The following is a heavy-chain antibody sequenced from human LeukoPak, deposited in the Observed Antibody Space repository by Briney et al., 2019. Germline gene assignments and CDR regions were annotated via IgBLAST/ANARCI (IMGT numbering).Heavy chain of an antibody. CDR3: ARDGVVDSSGWYVDY. V-gene: IGHV3-48*03. CDR2: ITTSGGIK. CDR1: GFTFSNYE. D-gene: IGHD6-19*01. J-gene: IGHJ4*02. Sequence: PGGSLRLSCATSGFTFSNYEMNWVRQAPGKGLEWVSYITTSGGIKSYADSVKGRFAISRDNAKNSVYLRINSLRAEDTAVYYCARDGVVDSSGWYVDYWGQRPGLRVSS.